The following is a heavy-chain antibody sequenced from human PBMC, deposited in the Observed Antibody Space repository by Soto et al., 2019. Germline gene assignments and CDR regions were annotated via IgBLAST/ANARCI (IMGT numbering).Heavy chain of an antibody. J-gene: IGHJ6*02. CDR1: GYSFTSYW. D-gene: IGHD2-2*01. CDR3: ARRHLGYCSSTSCYHGMDV. V-gene: IGHV5-10-1*01. CDR2: IDPSDSYT. Sequence: GESLKISCKGSGYSFTSYWINWVRQMPGKGLEWMGRIDPSDSYTNYSPSFQGHVTISADKSISTAYLQWSSLKASDTAMYYCARRHLGYCSSTSCYHGMDVWGQGTTVTVSS.